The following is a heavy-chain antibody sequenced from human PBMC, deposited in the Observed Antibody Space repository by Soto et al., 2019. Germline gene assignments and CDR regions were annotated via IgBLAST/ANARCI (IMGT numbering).Heavy chain of an antibody. Sequence: PSETLSLTCAVYGGSFSGYYWSWIRQPPGKGLEWIGEINHSGSNNYNPSLKSRVTISVDTSKNQFSLKLSSVTAADTAVYYCASSVGGLGNGWFDPWGQGTLVT. CDR1: GGSFSGYY. CDR2: INHSGSN. J-gene: IGHJ5*02. CDR3: ASSVGGLGNGWFDP. V-gene: IGHV4-34*01.